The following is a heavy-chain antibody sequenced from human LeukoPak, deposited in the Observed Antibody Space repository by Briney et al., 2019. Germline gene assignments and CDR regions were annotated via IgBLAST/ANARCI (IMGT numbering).Heavy chain of an antibody. V-gene: IGHV1-2*02. CDR1: GYTFTGNY. CDR2: INPNSGGT. Sequence: ASVKVFCKASGYTFTGNYMHWVRQAPGQGLEWMGWINPNSGGTNYAQKFQGRVTMTRDTSISTAYMELNRLRSDDTAVYYCAREATPIIKVAGVWYGAFDIWGQGTMVTVSS. J-gene: IGHJ3*02. CDR3: AREATPIIKVAGVWYGAFDI. D-gene: IGHD6-19*01.